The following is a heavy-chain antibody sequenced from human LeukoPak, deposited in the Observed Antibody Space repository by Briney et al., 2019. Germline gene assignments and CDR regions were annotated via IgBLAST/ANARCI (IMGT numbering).Heavy chain of an antibody. Sequence: PGGSLRLSCAASGFTFSSYAMNWVRQAPGKGLEWVSTTSGSSGNTYYADSVKGRFTFSRDNSKNTLYLQMNSLRAEDTAVYYCARRTYYYDSSPNDYWGQGTLVTVSS. CDR3: ARRTYYYDSSPNDY. J-gene: IGHJ4*02. CDR1: GFTFSSYA. D-gene: IGHD3-22*01. V-gene: IGHV3-23*01. CDR2: TSGSSGNT.